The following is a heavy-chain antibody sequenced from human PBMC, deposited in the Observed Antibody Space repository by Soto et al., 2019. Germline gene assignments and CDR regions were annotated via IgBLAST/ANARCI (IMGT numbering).Heavy chain of an antibody. V-gene: IGHV4-59*01. D-gene: IGHD3-3*01. CDR3: ARGFLYYDFWSGWGNEQEYYFDY. CDR1: GGSISSYY. Sequence: QVQLQESGPGLVKPSETLSLTCTVSGGSISSYYWSWIRQPPGKGLEWIGYIYYSGSTNYNPSLKSRVTISVDTSKNQFSLKLSSVTAADTAVYYCARGFLYYDFWSGWGNEQEYYFDYWGQGTLVTVSS. J-gene: IGHJ4*02. CDR2: IYYSGST.